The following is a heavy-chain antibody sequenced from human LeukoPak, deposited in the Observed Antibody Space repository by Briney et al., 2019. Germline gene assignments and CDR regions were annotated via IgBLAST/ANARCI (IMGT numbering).Heavy chain of an antibody. CDR2: INPNSGGT. Sequence: GASVKVSCKASGYTFTYYYMHWVRQAPGQGLEGMGWINPNSGGTNYAQKFQGRVTMTRDKSISTAYMDLYSLRSDDTAVYYCARDPPGVRYGRPIFDFWGQGTLVTVSS. CDR1: GYTFTYYY. D-gene: IGHD2-8*01. V-gene: IGHV1-2*02. CDR3: ARDPPGVRYGRPIFDF. J-gene: IGHJ4*02.